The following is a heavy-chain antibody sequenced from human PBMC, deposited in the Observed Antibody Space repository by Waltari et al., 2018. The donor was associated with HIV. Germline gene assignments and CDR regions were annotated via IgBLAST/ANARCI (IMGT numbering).Heavy chain of an antibody. V-gene: IGHV1-2*02. CDR2: INPNRVGT. CDR3: ARDLVARLRLLSYNYYRMDV. J-gene: IGHJ6*02. D-gene: IGHD3-10*01. CDR1: YYTLPDYL. Sequence: PRVQSGAGVKLPAASMTVQCMAVYYTLPDYLINWTPLAPGQGLEWMGWINPNRVGTKLPPKFQSRVAITSDTSTSTVYLEMRRLGSDDTATYCCARDLVARLRLLSYNYYRMDVWGQGTTVTVSS.